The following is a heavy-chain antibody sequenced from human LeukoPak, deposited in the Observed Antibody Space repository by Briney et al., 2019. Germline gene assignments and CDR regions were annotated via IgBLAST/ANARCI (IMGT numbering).Heavy chain of an antibody. CDR2: MNGDASEK. J-gene: IGHJ4*02. CDR3: ARSWIQLWPADY. D-gene: IGHD5-18*01. V-gene: IGHV3-7*01. Sequence: GGSLRLSCAASGFTFSGYWMSWVRQAPGKGLEWVANMNGDASEKYYVDSVKGRFTISRDNAKNSLYLQINSLRAEDTVVYYCARSWIQLWPADYWGQGTLVTVSS. CDR1: GFTFSGYW.